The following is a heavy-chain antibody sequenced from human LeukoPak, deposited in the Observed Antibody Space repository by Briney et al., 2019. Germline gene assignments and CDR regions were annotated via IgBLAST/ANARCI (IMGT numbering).Heavy chain of an antibody. D-gene: IGHD3-22*01. CDR1: GFTVSTNS. J-gene: IGHJ4*02. Sequence: PGGSLRLSCTGSGFTVSTNSMSRVRQTPGKGLKWVSNIYSGGSTHYSDSVKGRFTISRDNSKNTLYLQMNSLRAEDTAVYYCARRAGDYSHPYDYGGQGTLVTVSS. CDR3: ARRAGDYSHPYDY. CDR2: IYSGGST. V-gene: IGHV3-53*01.